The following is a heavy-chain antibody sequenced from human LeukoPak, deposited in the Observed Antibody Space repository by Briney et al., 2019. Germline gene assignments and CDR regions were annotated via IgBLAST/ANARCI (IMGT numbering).Heavy chain of an antibody. CDR3: TTNRDYYDFWSARETWNYFDY. J-gene: IGHJ4*02. D-gene: IGHD3-3*01. Sequence: GGSLRLSCAASGFTVSSNYMSWVRQAPGKGLEWVSVIYSGGSTYYADSVKGRFTISRDDSKNTLYLQMNSLKTEDTAVYYCTTNRDYYDFWSARETWNYFDYWGQGTLVTVSS. CDR1: GFTVSSNY. V-gene: IGHV3-66*01. CDR2: IYSGGST.